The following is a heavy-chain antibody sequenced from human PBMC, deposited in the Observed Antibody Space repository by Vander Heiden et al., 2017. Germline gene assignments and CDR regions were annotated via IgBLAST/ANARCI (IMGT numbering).Heavy chain of an antibody. Sequence: PGKGLEWVAVISYDGSNKNYADSVKGRFTISRDNSKNTVYLQRNSLRAEDTAVYYCAKGRGGSYINWYFDLWGRGTLVTVSS. CDR3: AKGRGGSYINWYFDL. D-gene: IGHD1-26*01. J-gene: IGHJ2*01. CDR2: ISYDGSNK. V-gene: IGHV3-30*18.